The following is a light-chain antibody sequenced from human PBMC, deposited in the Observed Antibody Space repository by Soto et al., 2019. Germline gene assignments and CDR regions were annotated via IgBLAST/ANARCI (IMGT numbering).Light chain of an antibody. V-gene: IGKV3-20*01. CDR1: QSVSSSY. J-gene: IGKJ2*01. Sequence: EIVLTQSRCTLSLSPGERASLSCRAIQSVSSSYLAWYQQKPGQAPRLLIYGASSRATGIPDRFSGSGSGTDLTLTISRLEPEDFAVYYCQQYGSSPYTFGQGTKLEIK. CDR2: GAS. CDR3: QQYGSSPYT.